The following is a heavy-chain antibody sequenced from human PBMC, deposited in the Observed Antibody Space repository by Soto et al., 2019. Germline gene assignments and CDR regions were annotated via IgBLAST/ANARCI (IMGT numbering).Heavy chain of an antibody. J-gene: IGHJ6*02. CDR3: ARSPPLRFLEWLLHYYYYYGMDV. CDR2: IIPIFGTA. V-gene: IGHV1-69*06. Sequence: QVQLVQSGAEVKKPGSSVKVSCKASGGTFSSYAISWVRQAPGQGLEWMGGIIPIFGTANYAQKFQGRVTIPADKSTSTAYMELSSLRSEDTAVYYCARSPPLRFLEWLLHYYYYYGMDVWGQGTTVTVSS. CDR1: GGTFSSYA. D-gene: IGHD3-3*01.